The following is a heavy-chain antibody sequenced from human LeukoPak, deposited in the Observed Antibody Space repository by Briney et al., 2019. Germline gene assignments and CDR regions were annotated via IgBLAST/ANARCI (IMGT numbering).Heavy chain of an antibody. CDR2: IYSDGSTT. J-gene: IGHJ4*02. CDR3: VREYPASFDY. V-gene: IGHV3-74*01. CDR1: GFTFSSYW. Sequence: PGGSLRLSCAASGFTFSSYWMHWVRQTPGKGLVWVSRIYSDGSTTRYTDSAKGRFTISRDNAKNTLYLQMNSLRAEDTGVYYCVREYPASFDYWGQGTLVTVSS.